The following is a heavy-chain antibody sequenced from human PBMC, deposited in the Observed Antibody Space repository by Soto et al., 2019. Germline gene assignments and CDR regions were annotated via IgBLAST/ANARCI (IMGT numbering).Heavy chain of an antibody. D-gene: IGHD4-17*01. CDR1: RGTFSSYA. CDR2: IIPIFGTA. J-gene: IGHJ4*02. Sequence: QVQLVQSGAEVKKPGSSVKVSCKASRGTFSSYAISWVRQAAGQGLEWMGGIIPIFGTANYAQKFQGRVTSTADESTSTAYMELSNLRSEDTAVYYCARGEVGDYGDYDPSYWGQGTLVTVSS. CDR3: ARGEVGDYGDYDPSY. V-gene: IGHV1-69*01.